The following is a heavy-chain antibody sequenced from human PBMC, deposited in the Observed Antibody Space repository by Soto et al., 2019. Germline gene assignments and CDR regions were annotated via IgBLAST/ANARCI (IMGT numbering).Heavy chain of an antibody. CDR2: IYYSGST. CDR3: ARRLYYDSSGFEGGGMAV. Sequence: SETMSLTCAMYGDSITSPTWWTWVRRPPGKGLEWIGSIYYSGSTYYNPSLKSRVTISVDTSKNQFSLKLSSVTAADTAVYYCARRLYYDSSGFEGGGMAVWGQGPTVT. D-gene: IGHD3-22*01. J-gene: IGHJ6*02. CDR1: GDSITSPTW. V-gene: IGHV4-39*01.